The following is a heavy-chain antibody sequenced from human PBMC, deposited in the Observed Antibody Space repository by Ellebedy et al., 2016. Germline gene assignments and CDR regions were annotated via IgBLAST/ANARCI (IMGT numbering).Heavy chain of an antibody. CDR3: ARREYCTNGVCYYMDV. CDR1: GFRFSSYA. D-gene: IGHD2-8*01. Sequence: GESLKISXAASGFRFSSYAMNWVRQAPGKGLEWVSGIGGSGDATYYADSVKGRFTISRDNSKNTLYLQMKSLRPEDTAVYYCARREYCTNGVCYYMDVWGKGTTVTVSS. CDR2: IGGSGDAT. V-gene: IGHV3-23*01. J-gene: IGHJ6*03.